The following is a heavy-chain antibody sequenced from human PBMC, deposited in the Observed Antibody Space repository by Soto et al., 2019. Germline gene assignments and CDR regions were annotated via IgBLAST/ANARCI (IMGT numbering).Heavy chain of an antibody. Sequence: GASVKVSCKASGYTFTSYYMHWGRQPPGQGLEWMGIINPSGGSTSYAQKFQGRVTMTRDTSTSTVYMELSSLRSEDTAVYYCAXEPHTANWNGLYYGMDVWGQGTTVTVSS. CDR2: INPSGGST. D-gene: IGHD1-20*01. V-gene: IGHV1-46*01. CDR1: GYTFTSYY. J-gene: IGHJ6*02. CDR3: AXEPHTANWNGLYYGMDV.